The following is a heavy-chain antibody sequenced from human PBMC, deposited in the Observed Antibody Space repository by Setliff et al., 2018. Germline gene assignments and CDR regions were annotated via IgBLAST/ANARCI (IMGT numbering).Heavy chain of an antibody. CDR1: GFTYNNCW. V-gene: IGHV3-21*01. CDR3: ARDGGMGMVKGYYYGLDA. Sequence: PGGSLRLSCGASGFTYNNCWVSWVRQAPGKGLEWVSVVYSGSPNTYYAASVKGRFTISRDNAKNSLYLQMNSLRVEDTAVYYCARDGGMGMVKGYYYGLDAWGPGTSVTVS. J-gene: IGHJ6*02. D-gene: IGHD5-18*01. CDR2: VYSGSPNT.